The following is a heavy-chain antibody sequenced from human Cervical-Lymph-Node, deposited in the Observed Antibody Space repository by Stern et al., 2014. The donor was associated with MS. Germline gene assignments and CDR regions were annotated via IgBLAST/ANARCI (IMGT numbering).Heavy chain of an antibody. V-gene: IGHV4-59*01. CDR1: GGSISSYY. Sequence: QVQLQESGPGLVKPSETLSLTCTVSGGSISSYYWSWIRQPPGKGLEWIGYIYYSGSTNYNPSLKSRVTISVDTSKNQFSLKLSSVTAADTAVYYCARVGHYYDSSGYYYHPGFDYWGQGTLVTVSS. CDR2: IYYSGST. CDR3: ARVGHYYDSSGYYYHPGFDY. J-gene: IGHJ4*02. D-gene: IGHD3-22*01.